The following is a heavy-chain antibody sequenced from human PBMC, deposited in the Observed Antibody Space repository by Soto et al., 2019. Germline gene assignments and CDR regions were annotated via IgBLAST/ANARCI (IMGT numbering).Heavy chain of an antibody. CDR3: AKDAGGGGNILTGYHVDEAGWFDT. J-gene: IGHJ5*02. CDR1: GFTFSNNY. D-gene: IGHD3-9*01. CDR2: INSDESST. Sequence: GRSLRLSCPVSGFTFSNNYMHCVRQAAGGGLGWVSRINSDESSTSYADSVKGRFTISRDNAKNTLYLQMNSLRTEDTAVYYCAKDAGGGGNILTGYHVDEAGWFDTWGQGT. V-gene: IGHV3-74*01.